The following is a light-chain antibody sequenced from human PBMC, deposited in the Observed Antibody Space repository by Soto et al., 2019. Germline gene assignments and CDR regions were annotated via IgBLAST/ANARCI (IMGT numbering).Light chain of an antibody. CDR3: MQGLETPP. CDR2: LGS. V-gene: IGKV2-28*01. Sequence: IVITQSPLALEVTTGEPASMSCMSSERFLHSIGHNYLDRSLQKPVQSPQLLLYLGSNLASGVPDRLSGSGSVSDCKLKISRVEADDVGVDYCMQGLETPPVGQGTNVDIK. J-gene: IGKJ1*01. CDR1: ERFLHSIGHNY.